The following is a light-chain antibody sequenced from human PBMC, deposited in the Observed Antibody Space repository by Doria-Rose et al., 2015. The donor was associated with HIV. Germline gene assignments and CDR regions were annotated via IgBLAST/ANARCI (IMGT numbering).Light chain of an antibody. CDR1: QRVKSSY. J-gene: IGKJ5*01. V-gene: IGKV3-20*01. CDR3: QQYGTSRGT. CDR2: DAS. Sequence: TQSPGALSLSPGERATLPCRASQRVKSSYLAWYQQKPGQAPRLLIYDASTRATGIPDRLSGSGSGTDFTLTISRLEPEDVAVYYCQQYGTSRGTFGQGTRLEIK.